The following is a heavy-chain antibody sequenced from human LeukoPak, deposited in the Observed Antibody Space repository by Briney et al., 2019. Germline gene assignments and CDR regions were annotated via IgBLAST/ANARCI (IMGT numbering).Heavy chain of an antibody. CDR1: GYTLTELS. CDR2: FDPEDGET. CDR3: ATTPRITMVRGVIMYHYYFDY. Sequence: ASVKVSCKVSGYTLTELSMHWVRQAPGKGLEWMGGFDPEDGETIYAQKFQGRVTMTEDTSTDTAYMELSSLRSEDTAVYYCATTPRITMVRGVIMYHYYFDYWGQGTLVTVSS. J-gene: IGHJ4*02. D-gene: IGHD3-10*01. V-gene: IGHV1-24*01.